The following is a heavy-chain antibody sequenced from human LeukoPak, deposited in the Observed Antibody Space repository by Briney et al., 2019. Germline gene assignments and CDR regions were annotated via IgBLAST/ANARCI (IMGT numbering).Heavy chain of an antibody. CDR3: ARDPYNSSPFDY. CDR1: GGSINNYF. CDR2: IYSSGNT. D-gene: IGHD5-24*01. V-gene: IGHV4-4*07. J-gene: IGHJ4*02. Sequence: SETLSLTCTVSGGSINNYFWSWIRQPAGKGLEWIGRIYSSGNTNYNPSLRSPVTMSIDTSKNQFSLKVTSVTDAGTAVYYCARDPYNSSPFDYWGQGTLVTVSS.